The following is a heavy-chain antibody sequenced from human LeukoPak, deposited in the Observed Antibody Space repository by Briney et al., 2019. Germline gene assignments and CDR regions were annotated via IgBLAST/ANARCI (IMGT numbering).Heavy chain of an antibody. D-gene: IGHD2-21*01. V-gene: IGHV3-43*01. CDR3: AKDSCGGPRCGLDY. CDR1: GFTFDDYT. J-gene: IGHJ4*02. CDR2: ISWDGGST. Sequence: PGGSLRLSCAASGFTFDDYTMHWVRQAPGKGLEWVSLISWDGGSTYYADSVKGRFTISRDNSKNSLYLQMNSLRTEDTALYYCAKDSCGGPRCGLDYWGQGTLVTVSS.